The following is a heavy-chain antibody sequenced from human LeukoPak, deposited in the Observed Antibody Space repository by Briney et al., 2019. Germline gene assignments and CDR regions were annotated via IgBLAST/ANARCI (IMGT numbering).Heavy chain of an antibody. D-gene: IGHD3-22*01. CDR3: ARVYYDSSGYPAIPFDY. V-gene: IGHV1-3*01. Sequence: GASVKVFCKASGYTFTSYAMHWVRQAPGQRLEWMGWINAGNGNTKYSQKFQGRVTITRDTSASTAYMELSSLRSEDTAVYYCARVYYDSSGYPAIPFDYWGQGTLVTVSS. J-gene: IGHJ4*02. CDR1: GYTFTSYA. CDR2: INAGNGNT.